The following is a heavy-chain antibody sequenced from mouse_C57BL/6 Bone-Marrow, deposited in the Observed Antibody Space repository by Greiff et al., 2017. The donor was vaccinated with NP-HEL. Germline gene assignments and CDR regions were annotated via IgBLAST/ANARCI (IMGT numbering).Heavy chain of an antibody. V-gene: IGHV1-69*01. J-gene: IGHJ4*01. CDR2: IDPSDSYT. CDR1: GYTFTSYW. CDR3: ARDLGSSPAMDY. Sequence: QVQLQQPGAELVMPGASVKLSCKASGYTFTSYWMHWVKQRPGQGLEWIGEIDPSDSYTNYIQKFKGKSTLTVDKSSSTPYMQLSSLTSEDSAVYYCARDLGSSPAMDYWGQGTSVTVSS. D-gene: IGHD1-1*01.